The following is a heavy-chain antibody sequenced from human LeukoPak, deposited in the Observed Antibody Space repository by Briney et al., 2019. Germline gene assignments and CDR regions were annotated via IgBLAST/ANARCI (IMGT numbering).Heavy chain of an antibody. CDR1: GGSFSGYY. V-gene: IGHV4-34*01. Sequence: SETLSLTCAVYGGSFSGYYWSWIRQPPGKGLEWIGEINHSGSTNYNPSLKSRVTISVDTSKNQFSLKLSSVTAADAAVYYCARLLKRGLRNAIDDHWGQGTLVTVSS. D-gene: IGHD4-17*01. J-gene: IGHJ4*02. CDR2: INHSGST. CDR3: ARLLKRGLRNAIDDH.